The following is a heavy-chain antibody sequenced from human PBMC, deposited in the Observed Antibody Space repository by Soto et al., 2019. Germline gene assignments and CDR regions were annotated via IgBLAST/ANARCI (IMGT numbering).Heavy chain of an antibody. V-gene: IGHV1-8*01. CDR3: ARRRNYDSRFEN. D-gene: IGHD3-9*01. CDR2: MNPNSGNT. J-gene: IGHJ4*02. CDR1: GYTFTSYD. Sequence: ASVKVSCKASGYTFTSYDINWVRQATGQGLEWMGWMNPNSGNTGYAQKFQGRVTMTRNTSISTAYMELSSLRSEDTAVYYCARRRNYDSRFENWGQGTLVTVSS.